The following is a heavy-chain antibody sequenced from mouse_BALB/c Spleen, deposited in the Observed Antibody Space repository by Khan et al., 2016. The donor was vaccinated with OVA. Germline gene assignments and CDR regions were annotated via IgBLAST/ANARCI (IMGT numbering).Heavy chain of an antibody. V-gene: IGHV9-3-1*01. CDR2: INTYTGEP. D-gene: IGHD2-1*01. J-gene: IGHJ1*01. CDR1: GYTFTNYG. Sequence: QIQLVQSGPELKKPGETVKISCKASGYTFTNYGMNWVKQAPGKALKWMGWINTYTGEPTYADDFKGRFAFSLETSATTAFLQINNLTNEDTATYYCARVGNYWYFDVWGAGTTVTVSS. CDR3: ARVGNYWYFDV.